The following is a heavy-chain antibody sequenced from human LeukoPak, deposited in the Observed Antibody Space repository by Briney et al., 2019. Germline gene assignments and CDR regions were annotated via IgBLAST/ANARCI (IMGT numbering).Heavy chain of an antibody. CDR1: GFTFSSYS. J-gene: IGHJ4*02. Sequence: PGGSLRLSCAASGFTFSSYSMNWVRQAPGKGLEWVSSISSSSSYIYYADSVKGRFTISRDNAKNSLYLQMNSPRAEDTAVYYCARSAISIAAAVGYWGQGTLVTVSS. D-gene: IGHD6-13*01. CDR2: ISSSSSYI. CDR3: ARSAISIAAAVGY. V-gene: IGHV3-21*01.